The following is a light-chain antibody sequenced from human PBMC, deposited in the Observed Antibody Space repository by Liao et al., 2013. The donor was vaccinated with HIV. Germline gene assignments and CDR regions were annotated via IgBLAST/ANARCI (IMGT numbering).Light chain of an antibody. CDR1: TLGDKS. CDR3: LAWDTTTAF. CDR2: QGT. V-gene: IGLV3-1*01. J-gene: IGLJ2*01. Sequence: SYELTQPPSVSVSPGQTASITCSGDTLGDKSPSWYQQRPGQPPVLVIYQGTKRPSEIPERFSGSNSGNTATLIITGAETVDEADYYCLAWDTTTAFFGGGTKLTVL.